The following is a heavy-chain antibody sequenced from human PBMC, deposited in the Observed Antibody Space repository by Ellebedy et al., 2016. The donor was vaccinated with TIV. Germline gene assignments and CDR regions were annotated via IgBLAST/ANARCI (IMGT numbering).Heavy chain of an antibody. CDR3: ARGEWAQRDFYYHMDV. V-gene: IGHV4-34*01. D-gene: IGHD2-21*02. J-gene: IGHJ6*03. Sequence: MPSETLSLTCAVYGESLSGYYWSWIRQPPGKGLEWLGEIHHSGSTNYNPSLKSRVTISLDTSKNQFSLNLSSVTAADTAVYYCARGEWAQRDFYYHMDVWGKGTTVTVSS. CDR1: GESLSGYY. CDR2: IHHSGST.